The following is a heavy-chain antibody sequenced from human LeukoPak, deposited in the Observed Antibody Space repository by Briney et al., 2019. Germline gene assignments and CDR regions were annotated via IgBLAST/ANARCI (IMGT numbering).Heavy chain of an antibody. D-gene: IGHD3-22*01. CDR2: IIPILGIA. J-gene: IGHJ6*02. CDR3: ARQGRTHYYDSSGQSGDV. V-gene: IGHV1-69*04. CDR1: GGTFSSYA. Sequence: SVKVSCKASGGTFSSYAISWVRQAPGQGLEWMGRIIPILGIANYAQKFQGRVTITADKSTSTAYMELSSLRSEDTAVYYCARQGRTHYYDSSGQSGDVWGQGTTVTASS.